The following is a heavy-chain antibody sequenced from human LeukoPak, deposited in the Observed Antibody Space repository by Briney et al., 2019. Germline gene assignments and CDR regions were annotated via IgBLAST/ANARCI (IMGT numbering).Heavy chain of an antibody. D-gene: IGHD3-10*01. CDR3: ARLGISMVRGASNNWFDP. CDR2: IYYSGST. CDR1: GGSISSYY. Sequence: PSETLSLTCTVSGGSISSYYWSWIRQPPGKGLEWIGYIYYSGSTNYNPSLKSRVTISVDTSKNQFSLKLSSVTAADTAVYYCARLGISMVRGASNNWFDPWGQGTLVTVSS. J-gene: IGHJ5*02. V-gene: IGHV4-59*01.